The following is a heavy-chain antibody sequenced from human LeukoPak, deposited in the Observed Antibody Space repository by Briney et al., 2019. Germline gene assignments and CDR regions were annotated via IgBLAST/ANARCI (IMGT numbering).Heavy chain of an antibody. D-gene: IGHD3-10*01. J-gene: IGHJ4*02. V-gene: IGHV4-34*01. CDR2: NHSGRP. Sequence: NHSGRPTYNPSLKSRVTISVDTSKNQFSLKLSSVTAADTAVYYCARLDPKYYYGSGSYYYWGQGTLVTVSS. CDR3: ARLDPKYYYGSGSYYY.